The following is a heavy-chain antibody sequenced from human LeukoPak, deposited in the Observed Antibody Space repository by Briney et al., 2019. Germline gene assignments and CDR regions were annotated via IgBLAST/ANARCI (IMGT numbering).Heavy chain of an antibody. CDR1: GGSISSISYY. J-gene: IGHJ5*02. Sequence: TSETLSLTCTVSGGSISSISYYWSWIRQPAGKGLEWIGRMYNSGSSNYNPSLKSRVTISLDTSKNQFSLKLSSVTAADTAVYYCARGVYYDILTGYLYNWFDPWGQGALVTVSS. CDR3: ARGVYYDILTGYLYNWFDP. D-gene: IGHD3-9*01. V-gene: IGHV4-61*02. CDR2: MYNSGSS.